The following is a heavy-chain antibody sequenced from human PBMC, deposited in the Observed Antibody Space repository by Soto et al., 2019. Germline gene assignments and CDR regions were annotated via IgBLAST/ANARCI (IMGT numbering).Heavy chain of an antibody. CDR1: GYTFTAYY. J-gene: IGHJ6*02. CDR2: INPKFGDT. CDR3: ARNMDYYYGPGSGNGHGF. V-gene: IGHV1-2*02. Sequence: QVQLVQSGAEVKEPGDSVRVSCEASGYTFTAYYIHWVRQAPGQGLEWMGWINPKFGDTNYAQDFQCRVSMTRDMSISTVYMELSRLTSDDTAIYYCARNMDYYYGPGSGNGHGFWGQGTTVTVFS. D-gene: IGHD3-10*01.